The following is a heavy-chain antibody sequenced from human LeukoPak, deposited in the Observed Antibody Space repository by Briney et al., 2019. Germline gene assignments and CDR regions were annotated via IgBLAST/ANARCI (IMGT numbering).Heavy chain of an antibody. V-gene: IGHV3-53*01. D-gene: IGHD2-15*01. J-gene: IGHJ6*03. Sequence: SGGSLRLSCAASGFTVSSNYTSWVRQAPGKGLEWVSVIYSGGSTYYADSVKGRFTISRDNSKNTLYLQMNSLRAEDTAVYYCARGGVAATPRYYYYYYYYMDVWGKGTTVTVSS. CDR3: ARGGVAATPRYYYYYYYYMDV. CDR1: GFTVSSNY. CDR2: IYSGGST.